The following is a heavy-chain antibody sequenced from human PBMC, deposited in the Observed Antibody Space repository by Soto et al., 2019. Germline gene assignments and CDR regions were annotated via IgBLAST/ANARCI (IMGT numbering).Heavy chain of an antibody. CDR2: INHSGST. D-gene: IGHD3-3*01. J-gene: IGHJ5*02. CDR3: ARGGMVLRFLEWLGHRPRQEPNWFDP. CDR1: GGSFSGYY. Sequence: NPSETLSLTCAVYGGSFSGYYWSWIRQPPGKGLEWIGEINHSGSTNYNPSLKSRVTISVDTSKNQFSLKLSSVTAADTAVYYCARGGMVLRFLEWLGHRPRQEPNWFDPWGQGTLVTVSS. V-gene: IGHV4-34*01.